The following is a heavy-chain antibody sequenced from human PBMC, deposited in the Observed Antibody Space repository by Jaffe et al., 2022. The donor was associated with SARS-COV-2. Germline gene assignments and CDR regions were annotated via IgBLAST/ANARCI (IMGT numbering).Heavy chain of an antibody. J-gene: IGHJ4*02. CDR3: ARDGSGF. D-gene: IGHD3-10*01. V-gene: IGHV3-74*01. CDR2: INTDGTDI. Sequence: EVQLVESGGGSVQPGGSLRLSCAASGFIFSNYWMHWVRQVPGEGLMWVSRINTDGTDIGYADSVKGRFTVSRDNAKNTLYLQMNSLRPEDTAVYYCARDGSGFWGQGTLVTVSS. CDR1: GFIFSNYW.